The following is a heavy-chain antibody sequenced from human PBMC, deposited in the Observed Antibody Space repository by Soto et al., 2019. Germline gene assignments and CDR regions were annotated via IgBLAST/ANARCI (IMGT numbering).Heavy chain of an antibody. CDR1: GFTFSSYA. CDR2: ISGSGGST. CDR3: AKDRVSSFYYYYGMDV. V-gene: IGHV3-23*01. D-gene: IGHD6-6*01. J-gene: IGHJ6*02. Sequence: VGSLRLSCAASGFTFSSYAMTWVRQAPGKGLEWVSGISGSGGSTYYADSVKGRFTISRDNSKNTLDLQMSGLTAEDTAVYYCAKDRVSSFYYYYGMDVWGQGTTVTVSS.